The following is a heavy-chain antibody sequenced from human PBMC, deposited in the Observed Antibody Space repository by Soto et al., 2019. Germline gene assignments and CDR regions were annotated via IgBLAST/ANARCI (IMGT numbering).Heavy chain of an antibody. CDR2: ISGSGGST. J-gene: IGHJ3*02. CDR3: AKEMGATTLVAFDI. Sequence: EVQLLESGGGLVQPGGSLRPSCAPPGFTFSSYAMSWVRQVPGKGLEWVSAISGSGGSTYYADSVKGRFTISRDNSKNTLYLQMNSLRAEDTAVYYCAKEMGATTLVAFDIWGQGTMVTVSS. CDR1: GFTFSSYA. D-gene: IGHD1-26*01. V-gene: IGHV3-23*01.